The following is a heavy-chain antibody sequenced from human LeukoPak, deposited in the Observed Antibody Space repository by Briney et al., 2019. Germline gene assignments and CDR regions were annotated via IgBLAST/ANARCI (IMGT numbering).Heavy chain of an antibody. CDR3: ARLAAAVYYGMDV. Sequence: GSLRLSCAASGFTFSSYSMNWVRQPPGKGLEWIGEINHSGSTNYNPSLKSRVTISVDTSKNQFSLKLSSVTAADTAVYYCARLAAAVYYGMDVWGQGTTVTVSS. V-gene: IGHV4-34*01. J-gene: IGHJ6*02. CDR2: INHSGST. D-gene: IGHD2-15*01. CDR1: GFTFSSYS.